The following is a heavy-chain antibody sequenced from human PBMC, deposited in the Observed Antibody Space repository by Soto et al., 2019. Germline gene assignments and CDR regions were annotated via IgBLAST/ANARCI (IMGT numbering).Heavy chain of an antibody. CDR1: GYTFTNYH. V-gene: IGHV1-46*01. CDR3: ARARAPITNYYSYAMDV. D-gene: IGHD1-26*01. J-gene: IGHJ6*02. CDR2: LNPSSGGT. Sequence: GASVTVSCQAAGYTFTNYHIHLVRQAPGHGLQWMGVLNPSSGGTSYAQKFRGRLIVTRDTSTSTVYLELSSLTSDDTAVYYCARARAPITNYYSYAMDVWGQGTTVTVSS.